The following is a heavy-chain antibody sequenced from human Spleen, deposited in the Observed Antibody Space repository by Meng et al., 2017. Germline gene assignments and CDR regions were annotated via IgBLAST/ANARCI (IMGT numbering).Heavy chain of an antibody. Sequence: QLQLQESGSGLLKPSQTLSLTCTVSGGSISSGGYSWSWIRQPPGKGLEWIGYIYYSGSTYYNPSLKSRLIMSVDTSRNQFSLKLSSVTAADTAVYYCASYGPCSNNNCPRSSFDYWGQGTLVTVSS. CDR2: IYYSGST. CDR1: GGSISSGGYS. CDR3: ASYGPCSNNNCPRSSFDY. V-gene: IGHV4-30-2*05. J-gene: IGHJ4*02. D-gene: IGHD2-2*01.